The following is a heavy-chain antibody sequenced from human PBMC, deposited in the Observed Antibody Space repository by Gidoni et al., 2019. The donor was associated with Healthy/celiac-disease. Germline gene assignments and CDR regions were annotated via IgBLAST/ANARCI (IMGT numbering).Heavy chain of an antibody. CDR2: INHSGST. CDR3: ARMRYSSGWYRY. CDR1: GGSFSGYY. J-gene: IGHJ4*02. V-gene: IGHV4-34*01. D-gene: IGHD6-19*01. Sequence: QVQLQQWGAGLLKPSETLSLTCAVYGGSFSGYYWSWIRQPPGKGLEWIGEINHSGSTNYNPSLKSRVTISVDTSKNQFSLKLSSVTAADTAVYYCARMRYSSGWYRYWGQGTLVTVSS.